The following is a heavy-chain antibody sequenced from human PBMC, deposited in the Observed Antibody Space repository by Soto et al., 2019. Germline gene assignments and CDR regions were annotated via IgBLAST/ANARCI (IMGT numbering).Heavy chain of an antibody. V-gene: IGHV3-23*01. J-gene: IGHJ4*02. Sequence: EVQLLESGGGLVQPGGSLRLSCATSGFSFSTYPRSWVRQAPGKGLEWVTAISANGRGTSYADSVKGRFTILRDNSKNTLYLQMNSLRAEDTAVYFCVKKRSYDRSNYDHFDYWGQGTLVTVSS. D-gene: IGHD3-22*01. CDR2: ISANGRGT. CDR1: GFSFSTYP. CDR3: VKKRSYDRSNYDHFDY.